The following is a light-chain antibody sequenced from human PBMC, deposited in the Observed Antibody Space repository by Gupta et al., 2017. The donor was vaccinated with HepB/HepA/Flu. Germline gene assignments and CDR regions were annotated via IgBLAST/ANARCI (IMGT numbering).Light chain of an antibody. CDR2: ENN. CDR3: GTWDSSLSVVV. J-gene: IGLJ2*01. CDR1: TSNIENNY. Sequence: QSVLPQPPSLSAAPGPKVTISCPGSTSNIENNYVSWYQQLPGTAPKLLIFENNQRPSGIPDRFSGSTSDTSATLDITGLQTGDEADYYCGTWDSSLSVVVFGGGTRLTVL. V-gene: IGLV1-51*02.